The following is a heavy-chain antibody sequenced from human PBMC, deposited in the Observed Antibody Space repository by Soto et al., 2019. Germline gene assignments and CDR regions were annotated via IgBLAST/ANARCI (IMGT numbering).Heavy chain of an antibody. CDR1: GFTFSDHY. V-gene: IGHV3-72*01. Sequence: EVQLVESGGGLVQPGGSLRLSCAASGFTFSDHYMDWVRQAPGKGLEWVGRSKNKADSYTTEYAASVKGRFTISRDGSKSSLWMQMNSLKREDRHGYYFTVWVSGNDLGAGWGQGNLVNVSS. CDR2: SKNKADSYTT. D-gene: IGHD1-26*01. CDR3: TVWVSGNDLGAG. J-gene: IGHJ4*02.